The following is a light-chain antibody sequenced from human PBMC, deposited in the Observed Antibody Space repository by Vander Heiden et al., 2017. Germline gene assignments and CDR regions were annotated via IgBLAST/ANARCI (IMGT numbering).Light chain of an antibody. CDR3: QQYNNYV. CDR1: QPMTSW. V-gene: IGKV1-5*03. Sequence: DIQVTQSPSIVSATIGDTITITCRPSQPMTSWMAWYQQRPGTAPKVLIQKASNRASGVPSRFSGSGSGTEFTLTISSLHPEDFATYYCQQYNNYVFGQGTKVEMK. J-gene: IGKJ2*01. CDR2: KAS.